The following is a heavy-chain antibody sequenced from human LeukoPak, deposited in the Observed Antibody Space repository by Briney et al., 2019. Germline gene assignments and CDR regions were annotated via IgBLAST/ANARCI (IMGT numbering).Heavy chain of an antibody. V-gene: IGHV4-39*01. CDR1: GGSISSSSYY. D-gene: IGHD1-26*01. CDR2: IYYSGST. CDR3: ARQFIVGATTPPLDHYYYGMDV. Sequence: PSETLSLTCSVSGGSISSSSYYWGWIRQPPGKGLEWIGSIYYSGSTYYNPSLKSRVTISVDTSKNQFSLKLSSVTAADTAVYYCARQFIVGATTPPLDHYYYGMDVWGQGTTVTVSS. J-gene: IGHJ6*02.